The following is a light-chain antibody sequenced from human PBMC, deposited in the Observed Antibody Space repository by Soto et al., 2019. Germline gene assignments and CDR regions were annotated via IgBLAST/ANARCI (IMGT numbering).Light chain of an antibody. CDR1: QVINSY. V-gene: IGKV1-33*01. J-gene: IGKJ5*01. CDR2: DAS. Sequence: IQLTHSPSSLSASVGDIVAMTGRASQVINSYLAWYQQKPGKAPKLLIYDASNLETGVPSRFSGSGSGTDFTFTISSLQPEDIATYYCQQYSHLITFGQGTRLEIK. CDR3: QQYSHLIT.